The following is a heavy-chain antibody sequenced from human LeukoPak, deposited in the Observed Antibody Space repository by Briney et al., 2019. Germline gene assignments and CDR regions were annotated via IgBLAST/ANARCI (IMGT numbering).Heavy chain of an antibody. Sequence: PSETLSLTCTVSGGSVSSGSYYWSWIRQPPGKGLEGIGYIYYSGSTNYNPSLKSRVTISVDTSKNQFSLKLSSVTAADTAVYYCARGGGRRYCSGGSCPYYFDYWGQGTLVTVSS. J-gene: IGHJ4*02. CDR2: IYYSGST. CDR3: ARGGGRRYCSGGSCPYYFDY. CDR1: GGSVSSGSYY. D-gene: IGHD2-15*01. V-gene: IGHV4-61*01.